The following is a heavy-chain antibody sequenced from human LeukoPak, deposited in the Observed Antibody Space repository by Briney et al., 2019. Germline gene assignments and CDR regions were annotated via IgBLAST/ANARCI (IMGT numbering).Heavy chain of an antibody. CDR3: ARGWLYSSSWYGYFQH. V-gene: IGHV3-21*01. D-gene: IGHD6-13*01. J-gene: IGHJ1*01. CDR1: GFTFSTYS. Sequence: GGSLRLSCAASGFTFSTYSMNWVRQAPGKGLEWVSSISSSSSYIYYADSVKGRFTISRDNAKNSLYLQMNSLRAEDTAVYYCARGWLYSSSWYGYFQHWGQGTLVTVSS. CDR2: ISSSSSYI.